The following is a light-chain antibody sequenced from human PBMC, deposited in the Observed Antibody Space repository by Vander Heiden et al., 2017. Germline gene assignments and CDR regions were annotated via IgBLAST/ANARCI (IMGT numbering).Light chain of an antibody. Sequence: EIVTTHYPATLSVSPGDRATLSCRASQSVSSNLAWYQQKPGQAPRLLIYGASTMATGVPARFSGSGSGTEFTLTISSLQSEDFAVYYCQQYNNWPLTFGGGTKVEIK. J-gene: IGKJ4*01. CDR3: QQYNNWPLT. V-gene: IGKV3D-15*01. CDR1: QSVSSN. CDR2: GAS.